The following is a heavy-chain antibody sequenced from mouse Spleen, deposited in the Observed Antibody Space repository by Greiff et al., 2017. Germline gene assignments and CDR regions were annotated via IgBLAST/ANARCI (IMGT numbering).Heavy chain of an antibody. CDR2: INPSTGGT. CDR1: GYSFTGYY. V-gene: IGHV1-42*01. J-gene: IGHJ2*01. CDR3: ARGETARATWDFDY. Sequence: VQLQQSGPELVKPGASVKISCKASGYSFTGYYMNWVKQSPEKSLEWIGEINPSTGGTTYNQKFKAKATLTVDKSSSTAYMQLKSLTSEDSAVYYCARGETARATWDFDYWGQGTTLTVSS. D-gene: IGHD3-2*01.